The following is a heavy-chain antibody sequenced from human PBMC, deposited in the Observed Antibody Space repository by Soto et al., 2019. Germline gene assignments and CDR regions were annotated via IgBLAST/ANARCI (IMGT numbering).Heavy chain of an antibody. J-gene: IGHJ3*02. CDR2: IYPGDSDT. CDR3: AIIEEAVVAAMGAFDI. V-gene: IGHV5-51*01. CDR1: GYSFTSYW. Sequence: GESLKISCKGSGYSFTSYWIGWVRQMPGKGLEWMGIIYPGDSDTRYSPSFQGQVTISADKSISTAYLQWSSLKASDTAMYYCAIIEEAVVAAMGAFDIWGQGTMVTVSS. D-gene: IGHD2-15*01.